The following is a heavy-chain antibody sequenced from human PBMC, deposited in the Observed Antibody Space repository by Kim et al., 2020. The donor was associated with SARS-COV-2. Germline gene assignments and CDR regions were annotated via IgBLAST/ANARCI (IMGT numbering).Heavy chain of an antibody. V-gene: IGHV3-23*01. Sequence: GGSLRLSCAASGFTFSSYAMSWVRQAPGKGLEWVSAISGSGGSTYYADSVKGRFTISRDNSKNTLYLQMNSLRAEDTAVYYCAKDIVVVPAAGDDYYYYYGMDGWGQGTTVTVSS. J-gene: IGHJ6*02. CDR1: GFTFSSYA. CDR3: AKDIVVVPAAGDDYYYYYGMDG. D-gene: IGHD2-2*01. CDR2: ISGSGGST.